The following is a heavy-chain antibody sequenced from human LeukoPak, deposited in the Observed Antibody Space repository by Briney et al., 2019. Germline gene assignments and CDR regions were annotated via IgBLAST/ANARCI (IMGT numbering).Heavy chain of an antibody. CDR1: GFTFSSYA. CDR2: ISYDGSNK. Sequence: GGSLRLSCAASGFTFSSYAMHWVRQAPGKGLEWVAVISYDGSNKYYADSVKGRFTISRDNSKNTLYLQMNSLRAEDTAVYYCASDLFNGMDVWGQGTTVTVSS. CDR3: ASDLFNGMDV. J-gene: IGHJ6*02. V-gene: IGHV3-30-3*01.